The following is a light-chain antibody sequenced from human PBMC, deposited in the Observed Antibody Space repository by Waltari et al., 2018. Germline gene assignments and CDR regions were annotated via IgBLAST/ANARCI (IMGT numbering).Light chain of an antibody. CDR1: QGISNR. CDR3: QKYNSVPWT. CDR2: DAS. V-gene: IGKV1-27*01. Sequence: DIQMTQSPSYLSASVGDRVTITCRASQGISNRLAWYQQKPGKVPKVLIYDASTLQSGVPSRFSGSGSGTDFTLTISSLQPEDVATYYCQKYNSVPWTFGQGTKVEIK. J-gene: IGKJ1*01.